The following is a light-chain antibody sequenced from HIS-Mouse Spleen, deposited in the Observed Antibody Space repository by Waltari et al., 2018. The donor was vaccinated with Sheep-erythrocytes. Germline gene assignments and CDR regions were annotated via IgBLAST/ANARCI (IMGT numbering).Light chain of an antibody. V-gene: IGKV3-11*01. CDR1: QSVSSY. Sequence: EIVLTQSPATLSLSPGERATLSCRASQSVSSYLAWYQQKPGPAPRLLIDDASNRATGIPARVSGSGSGTDFTLTISSLEPEDFAVYYCQQRSNWYTFGQGTKLEIK. CDR2: DAS. CDR3: QQRSNWYT. J-gene: IGKJ2*01.